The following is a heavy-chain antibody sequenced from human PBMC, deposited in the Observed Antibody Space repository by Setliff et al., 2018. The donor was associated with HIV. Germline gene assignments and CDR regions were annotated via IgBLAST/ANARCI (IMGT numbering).Heavy chain of an antibody. J-gene: IGHJ4*02. CDR3: ARGGYSYGPFDY. CDR1: GLSLSTSGVG. D-gene: IGHD5-18*01. Sequence: SGPTLVNPAQTLTLTRTFSGLSLSTSGVGVGWIRQSPGKALEWLAFIYWNNNKHYSTSLKSRLTISKDTSKNQVVLTMTNMDPVDTATYYCARGGYSYGPFDYWGQGTLVTVSS. CDR2: IYWNNNK. V-gene: IGHV2-5*01.